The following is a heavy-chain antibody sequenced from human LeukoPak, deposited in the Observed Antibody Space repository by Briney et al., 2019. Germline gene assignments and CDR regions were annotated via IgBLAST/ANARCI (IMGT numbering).Heavy chain of an antibody. CDR2: IYSGGST. Sequence: GGSLRLSCAASGFTVSSNYMSWVRQAPGKGLEWVSVIYSGGSTYYADSVKGRFTISRDNSKNTLYLQMNSLRAEDTAVYYCAKRGSDWYYFDYWGQGTLVTVSS. CDR3: AKRGSDWYYFDY. D-gene: IGHD6-19*01. V-gene: IGHV3-53*01. J-gene: IGHJ4*02. CDR1: GFTVSSNY.